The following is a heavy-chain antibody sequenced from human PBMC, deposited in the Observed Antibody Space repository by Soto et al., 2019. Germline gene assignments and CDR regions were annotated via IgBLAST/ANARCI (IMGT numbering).Heavy chain of an antibody. V-gene: IGHV4-39*02. J-gene: IGHJ6*02. Sequence: SETLSLTCTVSGGSISSSSYYWGWIRQPPGKGLEWIGSIYYSGSTYYNPSLKSRVTISVDTSKNQFSLKLSSVTAADTAVYYCAREVSSSSEGYYYYYYGMDVWGQGTTVTVSS. D-gene: IGHD6-6*01. CDR2: IYYSGST. CDR3: AREVSSSSEGYYYYYYGMDV. CDR1: GGSISSSSYY.